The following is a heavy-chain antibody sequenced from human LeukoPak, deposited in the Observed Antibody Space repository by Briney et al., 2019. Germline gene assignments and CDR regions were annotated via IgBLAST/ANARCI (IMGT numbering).Heavy chain of an antibody. D-gene: IGHD5-12*01. CDR2: ISTMSNYI. CDR3: SRDRLGGLDL. J-gene: IGHJ5*02. Sequence: GGSLRLSCAASGFDFSTYAINWVRQAPGKGLEWVSSISTMSNYIFYGDSVKGRFTISRDNAKNSVYLQINSLRPEDTAVYYCSRDRLGGLDLWGQGTLVTVSS. CDR1: GFDFSTYA. V-gene: IGHV3-21*01.